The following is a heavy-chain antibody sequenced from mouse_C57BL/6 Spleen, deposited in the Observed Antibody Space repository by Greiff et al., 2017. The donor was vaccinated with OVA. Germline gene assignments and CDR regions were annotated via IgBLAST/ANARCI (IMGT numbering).Heavy chain of an antibody. CDR1: GYSITSGYY. D-gene: IGHD2-4*01. CDR3: ARDGGLRFAY. CDR2: ISYDGSN. Sequence: VQLQQSGPGLVKPSQSLSLTCSVTGYSITSGYYWNWIRQFPGNKLEWMGYISYDGSNNYNPSLKNRISITRDTSKNQFFLKLNSVTTEDTATYYCARDGGLRFAYWGQGTLVTVSA. J-gene: IGHJ3*01. V-gene: IGHV3-6*01.